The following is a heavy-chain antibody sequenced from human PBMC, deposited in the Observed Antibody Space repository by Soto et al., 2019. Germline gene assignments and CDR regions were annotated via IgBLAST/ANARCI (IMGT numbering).Heavy chain of an antibody. CDR3: ARDRGRGTTVTPYYYYYYGMDV. J-gene: IGHJ6*02. Sequence: EVQLVESGGGLNQRGGSLRLSCAASGFTVSSNYMSWVRQAPGKGLEWVSVIYSGGSTYYADSVKGRFTISRDNSKNTLYLQMNSLRAEDTAVYYCARDRGRGTTVTPYYYYYYGMDVWGQGTTVTVSS. V-gene: IGHV3-53*01. CDR2: IYSGGST. D-gene: IGHD4-17*01. CDR1: GFTVSSNY.